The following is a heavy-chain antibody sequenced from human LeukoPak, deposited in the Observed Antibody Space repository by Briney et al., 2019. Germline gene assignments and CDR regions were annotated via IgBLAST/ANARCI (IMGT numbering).Heavy chain of an antibody. CDR1: GFTYSSYS. CDR3: ARSYSSSWYYFDY. V-gene: IGHV3-21*01. Sequence: GGSLRLSCAASGFTYSSYSMNWVRQAPGKGLEWVSSISSSSSYIYYADSVKGRFTISRDNAKNSLYLQMNSLRAEDTAVYYCARSYSSSWYYFDYWGQGTLVTVSS. D-gene: IGHD6-13*01. J-gene: IGHJ4*02. CDR2: ISSSSSYI.